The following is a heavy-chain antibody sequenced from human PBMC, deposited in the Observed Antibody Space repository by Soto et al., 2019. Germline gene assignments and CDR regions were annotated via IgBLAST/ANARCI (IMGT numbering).Heavy chain of an antibody. CDR1: GDSVSSDAYY. CDR2: IYYNAIT. D-gene: IGHD6-13*01. V-gene: IGHV4-61*08. J-gene: IGHJ5*02. Sequence: SETLSLTCTVSGDSVSSDAYYWSWFRQPPGKGLEWIGYIYYNAITNYNPSLKSRVTILVDTSKSEISLTLNSVTAADTAVYYCARANIAAAGTIFDLWGQGFLVTVSS. CDR3: ARANIAAAGTIFDL.